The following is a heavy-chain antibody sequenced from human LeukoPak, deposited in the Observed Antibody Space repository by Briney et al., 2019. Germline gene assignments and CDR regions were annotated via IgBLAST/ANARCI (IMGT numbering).Heavy chain of an antibody. CDR1: GFTFSSHW. CDR3: ARDPGVPGVYYNYFDP. J-gene: IGHJ5*02. CDR2: VNADGTKT. D-gene: IGHD3-10*01. V-gene: IGHV3-74*01. Sequence: GGSLRLSCAASGFTFSSHWMHWVRQAPGRGPVWVSRVNADGTKTTYADAVKGPFTISRDNARNTLHLQMKSLRAEDTAVYYCARDPGVPGVYYNYFDPWGEGTLVTVSS.